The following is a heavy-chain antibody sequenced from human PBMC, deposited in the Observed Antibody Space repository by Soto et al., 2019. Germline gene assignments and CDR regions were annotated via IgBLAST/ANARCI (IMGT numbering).Heavy chain of an antibody. J-gene: IGHJ6*02. CDR3: ASGYREIGGMDV. Sequence: QVQLQESGPGLVKPSQTLSLTCTVSGGSISSGGYYWSWIRQHPGKGLEWIGYIYYSGSTYYNPSYKSRVTISVDTSKNQFSLKRSSVTAADTAVYYCASGYREIGGMDVWGQGTTVTVSS. CDR1: GGSISSGGYY. D-gene: IGHD3-16*02. V-gene: IGHV4-31*03. CDR2: IYYSGST.